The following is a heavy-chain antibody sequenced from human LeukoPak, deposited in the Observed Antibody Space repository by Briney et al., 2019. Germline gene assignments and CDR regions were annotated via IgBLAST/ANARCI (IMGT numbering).Heavy chain of an antibody. CDR2: IYSGGST. V-gene: IGHV3-66*02. Sequence: PGGCLRLSCAASGFTVSSNYMSWVRQAPGKGLEWVSVIYSGGSTYYADSVKGRFTISRDNSKNTLYLQMNSLRAEDTAVYYCARGEYGDYLDYWGQGTLVTVSS. CDR1: GFTVSSNY. CDR3: ARGEYGDYLDY. J-gene: IGHJ4*02. D-gene: IGHD4-17*01.